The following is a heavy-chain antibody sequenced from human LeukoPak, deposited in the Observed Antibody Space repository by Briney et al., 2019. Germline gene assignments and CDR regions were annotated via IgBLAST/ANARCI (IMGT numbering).Heavy chain of an antibody. J-gene: IGHJ4*02. CDR3: ARRRDLYSGSYYPFDY. CDR1: GYSFTSYW. V-gene: IGHV5-51*01. Sequence: GESLKISCKGSGYSFTSYWIGWVRQMPGKGLECMGIIYPGDSETRYSPSFQGQVTISADKSISTAYLQWSSLKASDTAMYYCARRRDLYSGSYYPFDYWGQGTLVTVSS. CDR2: IYPGDSET. D-gene: IGHD1-26*01.